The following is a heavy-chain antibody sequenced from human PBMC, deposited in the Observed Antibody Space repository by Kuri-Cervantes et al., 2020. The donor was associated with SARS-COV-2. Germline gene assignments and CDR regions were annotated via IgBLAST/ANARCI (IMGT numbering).Heavy chain of an antibody. CDR1: GGSFSGYY. CDR2: INHSGST. V-gene: IGHV4-34*01. J-gene: IGHJ6*02. Sequence: SETLSLTCAVYGGSFSGYYWSWIRQPPGKGLEWVGEINHSGSTNYNPSLKSRVTISVDTSKNHFSLELSSVTAADTAVYYCARGSIVGAPYYYYGMDVWGQGTTVTVSS. D-gene: IGHD1-26*01. CDR3: ARGSIVGAPYYYYGMDV.